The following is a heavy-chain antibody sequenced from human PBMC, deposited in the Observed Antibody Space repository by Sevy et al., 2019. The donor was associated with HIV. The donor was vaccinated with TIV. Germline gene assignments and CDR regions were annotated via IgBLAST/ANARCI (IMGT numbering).Heavy chain of an antibody. J-gene: IGHJ6*03. CDR3: ARTGVVVTGYMDV. CDR2: ISSSSYI. Sequence: GWSLRLSCAASGFTFSSYSMNWVRQAPGKGLEWVSSISSSSYIYYADSVKGRFTISRDNAKNSLYLQMNSLRAEDTAVYYCARTGVVVTGYMDVWGKGTTVTVSS. CDR1: GFTFSSYS. D-gene: IGHD2-21*02. V-gene: IGHV3-21*01.